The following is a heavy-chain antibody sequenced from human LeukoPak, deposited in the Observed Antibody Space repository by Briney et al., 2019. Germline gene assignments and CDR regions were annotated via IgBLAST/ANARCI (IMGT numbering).Heavy chain of an antibody. J-gene: IGHJ4*02. V-gene: IGHV3-72*01. CDR2: ARNKANSYTT. CDR3: ARANVYYGDGYYPVVGYYFDY. Sequence: GGSLRLSCAASGFTFSDHYMDWVRPAPGKGLEWVGRARNKANSYTTEYAASVKGRFTISRDDSKNSLYLQMNSLKTEDTAVYYCARANVYYGDGYYPVVGYYFDYWGQGTLVTVSS. D-gene: IGHD3-22*01. CDR1: GFTFSDHY.